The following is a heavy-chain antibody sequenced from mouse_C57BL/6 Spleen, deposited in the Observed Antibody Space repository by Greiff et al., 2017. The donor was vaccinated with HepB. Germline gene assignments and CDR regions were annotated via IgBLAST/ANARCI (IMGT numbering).Heavy chain of an antibody. CDR1: GFNIKDDY. V-gene: IGHV14-4*01. CDR2: IDPENGDT. J-gene: IGHJ2*01. D-gene: IGHD1-1*01. CDR3: TRCITTVVGEDY. Sequence: EVQLQQSGAELVRPGASVKLSCTASGFNIKDDYMHWVKQRPEQGLEWIGWIDPENGDTEYASKFQGKATITADTSSNTAYLQLSSLTSEDTAVYYWTRCITTVVGEDYWGQGTTLTVSS.